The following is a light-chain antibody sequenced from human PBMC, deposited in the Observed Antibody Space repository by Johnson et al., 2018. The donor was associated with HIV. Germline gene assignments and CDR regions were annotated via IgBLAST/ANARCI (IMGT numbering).Light chain of an antibody. CDR1: SSNIGNNY. V-gene: IGLV1-51*01. J-gene: IGLJ1*01. Sequence: VLTQPPSVSAAPGQKVTISCSGSSSNIGNNYVSWYQQVPGTAPKLLIYDNNKRPSGIPDRFSGSKSGTSATLGITGRQTGDEADYYCGTWDSSLSAGGANYVFGTGTKVTVL. CDR2: DNN. CDR3: GTWDSSLSAGGANYV.